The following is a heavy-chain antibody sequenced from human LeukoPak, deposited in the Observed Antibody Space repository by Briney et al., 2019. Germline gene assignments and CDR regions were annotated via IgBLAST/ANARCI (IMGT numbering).Heavy chain of an antibody. J-gene: IGHJ4*02. V-gene: IGHV3-23*01. D-gene: IGHD3-22*01. CDR3: ARLPTFYYDSSGYHYDY. CDR2: TAGSGISK. CDR1: GFTFYNYA. Sequence: GGSLRLSGVASGFTFYNYAMSGFRQALGRGLEWASSTAGSGISKDYADSVKGRFTISKDKSKNTLYLQMDNLRAEDTGVYFCARLPTFYYDSSGYHYDYWGQGTLVTVSS.